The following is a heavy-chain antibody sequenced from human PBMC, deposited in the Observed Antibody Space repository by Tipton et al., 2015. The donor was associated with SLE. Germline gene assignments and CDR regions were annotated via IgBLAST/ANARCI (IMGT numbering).Heavy chain of an antibody. CDR2: IYYSGST. J-gene: IGHJ6*03. D-gene: IGHD6-6*01. CDR1: GASISGGAYY. CDR3: ARGRPSSIAARRNYYYYMDV. Sequence: GLVKPSETLSLTCNISGASISGGAYYWSWIRQHPGKGLEWIGYIYYSGSTFYNPSLKSRLTLPLDTSKNQFSLKLSSVTAADTAVYYCARGRPSSIAARRNYYYYMDVWGKGTTVTVSS. V-gene: IGHV4-31*03.